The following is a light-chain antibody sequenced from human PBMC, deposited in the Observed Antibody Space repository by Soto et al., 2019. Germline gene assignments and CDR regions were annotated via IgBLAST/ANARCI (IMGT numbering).Light chain of an antibody. CDR3: AAWDDSLNVL. CDR2: SNN. J-gene: IGLJ2*01. V-gene: IGLV1-44*01. CDR1: SSNIGSNT. Sequence: QSVLTQPPSASGTPGQRVTISCSGSSSNIGSNTVNWYQQLPGTAPKLLIYSNNQRPSGVPDRFSGSKSGTSASLAISGLHSEDEADYYCAAWDDSLNVLFGGGTKLTVL.